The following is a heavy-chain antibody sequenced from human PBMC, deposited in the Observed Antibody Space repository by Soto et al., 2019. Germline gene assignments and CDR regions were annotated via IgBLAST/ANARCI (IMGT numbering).Heavy chain of an antibody. J-gene: IGHJ3*02. CDR2: ISGSGAST. Sequence: EVQLLESGGGLVQPGGSLRLSCEASGFTFNIFGLNWVRQAPGKGLEWVSAISGSGASTYYADSVKGRFSIARDNSKNTLFLHRTSLRTEDTAIYYCAKGDRGDRLGEGWPPDDGSDIWGQGTMVTVSS. CDR3: AKGDRGDRLGEGWPPDDGSDI. CDR1: GFTFNIFG. V-gene: IGHV3-23*01. D-gene: IGHD3-10*01.